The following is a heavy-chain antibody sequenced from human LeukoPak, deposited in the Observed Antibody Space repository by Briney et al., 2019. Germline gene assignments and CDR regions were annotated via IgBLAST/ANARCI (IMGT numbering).Heavy chain of an antibody. J-gene: IGHJ4*02. CDR2: IYPGDADT. D-gene: IGHD5-24*01. Sequence: GESLKISCKGSGYTFSSYWIGWVRQMPGKGLEWVSIIYPGDADTRYSPSFQGHVTVSADKSMSTAYLQWSSLKASDTALYYCARQRDGFFDYWGQGTLLTVSS. V-gene: IGHV5-51*01. CDR1: GYTFSSYW. CDR3: ARQRDGFFDY.